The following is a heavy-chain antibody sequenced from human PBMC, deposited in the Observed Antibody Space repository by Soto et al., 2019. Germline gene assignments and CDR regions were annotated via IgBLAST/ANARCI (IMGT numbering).Heavy chain of an antibody. CDR2: IKQDGSDK. J-gene: IGHJ3*02. CDR1: GFTLSTYW. Sequence: GGSLRLSCAASGFTLSTYWMTWVRQAPGKGLEWVANIKQDGSDKYYVGSVKGRFTISRDNAKNSLYLQMDSLRAEDTAVYYCARDDIGAPNAFDMWGQGTMVTVSS. D-gene: IGHD2-15*01. V-gene: IGHV3-7*03. CDR3: ARDDIGAPNAFDM.